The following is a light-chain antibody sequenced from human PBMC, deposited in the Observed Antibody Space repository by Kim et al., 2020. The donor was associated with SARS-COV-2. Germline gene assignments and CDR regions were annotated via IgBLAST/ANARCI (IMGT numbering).Light chain of an antibody. J-gene: IGKJ2*01. CDR1: QSVSSNY. CDR3: QQYASSPGT. CDR2: GAS. V-gene: IGKV3-20*01. Sequence: FAPGEGAILSCRASQSVSSNYVAWYQQKPGQAPRLLIYGASTRATGIPDRFSGSVSETDFTLTISRLEPEDFAVYYCQQYASSPGTFGQGTNLEI.